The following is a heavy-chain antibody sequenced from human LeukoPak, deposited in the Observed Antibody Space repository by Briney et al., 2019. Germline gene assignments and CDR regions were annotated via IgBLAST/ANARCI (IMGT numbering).Heavy chain of an antibody. D-gene: IGHD4-17*01. Sequence: GASVKVPCKASGGTFSSYAISWVRQAPGQGLEWMGGIIPIFGTANYAQKFQGRVTIPADESTSTAYMELSSLRSEDTAVYYCARSYGDTLNYYYGMDVWGQGTTVTVSS. J-gene: IGHJ6*02. CDR1: GGTFSSYA. V-gene: IGHV1-69*01. CDR2: IIPIFGTA. CDR3: ARSYGDTLNYYYGMDV.